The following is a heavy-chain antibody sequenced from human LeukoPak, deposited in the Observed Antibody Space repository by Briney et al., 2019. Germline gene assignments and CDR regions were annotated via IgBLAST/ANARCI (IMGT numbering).Heavy chain of an antibody. CDR1: GFTVSSNY. V-gene: IGHV3-53*04. CDR3: ARVRLGSGWSLFDF. CDR2: IYSGGST. D-gene: IGHD6-19*01. Sequence: SGGSLRLSCAASGFTVSSNYMSWVRRAPGKGLEWVSVIYSGGSTYYADSVKGRFTISRHISQNTLYLQMNSLRAEDTAVYYCARVRLGSGWSLFDFWGQGTLVTVSS. J-gene: IGHJ4*02.